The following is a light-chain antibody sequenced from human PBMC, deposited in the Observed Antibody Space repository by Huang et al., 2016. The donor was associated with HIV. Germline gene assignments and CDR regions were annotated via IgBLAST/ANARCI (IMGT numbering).Light chain of an antibody. Sequence: DIQMTQSPSSLSASVGDRVTITCRASQGIANYLAWYQQKPGKVPKLLIYAASTFQSGVPSLFSGSGSGTDFTLTISSLQPEDVANYYCQKYHSAPFTFGPGTKVDIK. CDR2: AAS. CDR3: QKYHSAPFT. J-gene: IGKJ3*01. CDR1: QGIANY. V-gene: IGKV1-27*01.